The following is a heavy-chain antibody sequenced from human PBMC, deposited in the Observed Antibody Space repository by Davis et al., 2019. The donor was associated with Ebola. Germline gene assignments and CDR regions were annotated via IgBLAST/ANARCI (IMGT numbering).Heavy chain of an antibody. CDR2: IRSDGSGS. J-gene: IGHJ4*02. V-gene: IGHV3-74*01. Sequence: GESLNISWAASGFIFSNYWTHWVRQAPVKGLVWVSRIRSDGSGSNSADSVKDRFTISRDNSKNTLYLQMNSLRAEDTAGYYCARDKSGSYQGVFDYWGQGTLVTVSS. D-gene: IGHD1-26*01. CDR1: GFIFSNYW. CDR3: ARDKSGSYQGVFDY.